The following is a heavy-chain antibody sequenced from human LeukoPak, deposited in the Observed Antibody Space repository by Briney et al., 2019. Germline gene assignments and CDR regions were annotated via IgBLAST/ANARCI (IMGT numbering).Heavy chain of an antibody. V-gene: IGHV3-30*04. CDR2: ISYDGSNK. CDR1: GFTFSSYA. Sequence: PGGSLRLSCAASGFTFSSYAMHWVRQAPGKGLEWVAVISYDGSNKYYADSVKGRCTISRDNSKNTLYLQMNSLRAEDTAVYYCARSGYKALLPARRVYYFDYWGQGTLVTVSS. D-gene: IGHD5-12*01. CDR3: ARSGYKALLPARRVYYFDY. J-gene: IGHJ4*02.